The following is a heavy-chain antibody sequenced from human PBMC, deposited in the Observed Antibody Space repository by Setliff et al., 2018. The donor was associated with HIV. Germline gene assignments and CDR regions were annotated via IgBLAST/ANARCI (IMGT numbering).Heavy chain of an antibody. CDR3: ARLRITMIMMLNYFDY. J-gene: IGHJ4*02. CDR2: TFYSSRWFY. D-gene: IGHD3-22*01. Sequence: SETLSLTCAISGDSISSNSAAWNWIRQSPSRGLEWLGRTFYSSRWFYDYAVSVKSRITINPDTSKNQFSLRLTSVTAADTAVYFCARLRITMIMMLNYFDYWGQGTLVTVSS. V-gene: IGHV6-1*01. CDR1: GDSISSNSAA.